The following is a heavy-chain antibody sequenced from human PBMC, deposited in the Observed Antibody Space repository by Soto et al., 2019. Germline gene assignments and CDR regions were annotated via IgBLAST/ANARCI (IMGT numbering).Heavy chain of an antibody. CDR1: GFTCSNYW. CDR2: INRDESSR. Sequence: EVQLVESGGDLVQPGGSLSLSCVASGFTCSNYWMHWVRQAPGKGLEWVSGINRDESSRAYADSVKGRFISSRQNDKNSLSLDMNSLRAEDTAVYYCARGTDFYFDLWGRGTLVTVSS. J-gene: IGHJ2*01. V-gene: IGHV3-74*01. CDR3: ARGTDFYFDL.